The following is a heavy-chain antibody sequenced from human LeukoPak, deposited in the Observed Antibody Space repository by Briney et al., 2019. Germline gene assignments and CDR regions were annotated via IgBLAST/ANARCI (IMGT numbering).Heavy chain of an antibody. J-gene: IGHJ4*02. Sequence: GRSLRLSCAASGFTFSSYGMHWVRQAPGKGLEWVGRIKSKTDGGATDYAAPVKGRFTISRDDSKNTLYLQMNSLKTEDTAVYYCTTDHPGGHWGQGTLATVSS. CDR1: GFTFSSYG. CDR3: TTDHPGGH. D-gene: IGHD3-16*01. V-gene: IGHV3-15*01. CDR2: IKSKTDGGAT.